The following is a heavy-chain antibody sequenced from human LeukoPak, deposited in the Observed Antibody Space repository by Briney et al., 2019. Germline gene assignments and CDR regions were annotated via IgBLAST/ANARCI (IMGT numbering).Heavy chain of an antibody. CDR2: INPNSGGT. CDR3: ARVRTKNIVATIAY. Sequence: ASVKVSCKASGYTFTGYYMHWVRQAPGQGLEWMGWINPNSGGTNYEQKLQGRVTMTRDTSISTASMELSRLRSDDTAVYYCARVRTKNIVATIAYWGQGTLVTVSS. V-gene: IGHV1-2*02. D-gene: IGHD5-12*01. J-gene: IGHJ4*02. CDR1: GYTFTGYY.